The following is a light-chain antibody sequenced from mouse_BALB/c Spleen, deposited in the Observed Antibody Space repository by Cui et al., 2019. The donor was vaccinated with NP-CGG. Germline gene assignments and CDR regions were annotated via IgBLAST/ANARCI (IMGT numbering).Light chain of an antibody. Sequence: QAVVTPESALTTSPGETVTLTFRSNTGAVTTSNYANWVQEKPDHLFTGLIGGTNNRAPGVPARFSGSLIGDKAALTITGAQTEDEAIYFCALWYSNHWVFGGGTKLTVL. J-gene: IGLJ1*01. CDR3: ALWYSNHWV. V-gene: IGLV1*01. CDR1: TGAVTTSNY. CDR2: GTN.